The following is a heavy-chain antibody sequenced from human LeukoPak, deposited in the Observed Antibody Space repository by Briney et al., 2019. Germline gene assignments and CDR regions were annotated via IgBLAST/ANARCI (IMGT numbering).Heavy chain of an antibody. D-gene: IGHD3-10*01. CDR3: ARLPRKYGDYYHYYMDV. CDR1: GGSFSGYY. CDR2: INHSGST. Sequence: SETLSLTCAVYGGSFSGYYWSWIRQPPGKGLEWIGEINHSGSTNYNPSLKSRVTISVDTSKNQFSLKLSSVTAADTAVYYCARLPRKYGDYYHYYMDVWGKGTTVTISS. J-gene: IGHJ6*03. V-gene: IGHV4-34*01.